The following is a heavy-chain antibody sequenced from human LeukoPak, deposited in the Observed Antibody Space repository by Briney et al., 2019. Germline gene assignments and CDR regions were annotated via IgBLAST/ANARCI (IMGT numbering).Heavy chain of an antibody. CDR3: ARGRDFGHY. D-gene: IGHD4-17*01. CDR1: GGSISSYY. Sequence: PSETLSLTCTVSGGSISSYYWSWIRQPAGKGLEWIGYMSYRGSTNYNPSLKSRVTMSINTSKNQFSLRLSSVPAADTAVYYCARGRDFGHYWGQGTLVTVSS. CDR2: MSYRGST. J-gene: IGHJ4*02. V-gene: IGHV4-59*01.